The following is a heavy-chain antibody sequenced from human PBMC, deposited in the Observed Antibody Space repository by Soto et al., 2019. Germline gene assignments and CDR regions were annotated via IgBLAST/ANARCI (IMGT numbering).Heavy chain of an antibody. J-gene: IGHJ4*02. CDR1: GFTFSNYS. D-gene: IGHD3-3*01. Sequence: EVQLVESGGGLVQPGGSLRLSCAASGFTFSNYSMNWVRQAPGTGLEWVSYISSSSSTIYYADSVKGRFTISRDNAKNSLYLQMNSLRDEDTAVYYCAREGVFWSGYPFDYWGQGTLVTVSS. CDR3: AREGVFWSGYPFDY. V-gene: IGHV3-48*02. CDR2: ISSSSSTI.